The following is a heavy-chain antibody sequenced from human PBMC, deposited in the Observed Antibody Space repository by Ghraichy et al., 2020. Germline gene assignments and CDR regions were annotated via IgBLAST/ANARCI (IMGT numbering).Heavy chain of an antibody. V-gene: IGHV4-59*01. CDR3: ARAHYDFWSGYLYYFDY. CDR1: GGSISSYY. Sequence: SQTLSHTCTVSGGSISSYYWSWIRQPPGKGLEWIGYIYYSGSTNYNPSLKSRVTISVDTSKNQFSLKLSSVTAADTAVYYCARAHYDFWSGYLYYFDYWGQGTLVTVSS. CDR2: IYYSGST. D-gene: IGHD3-3*01. J-gene: IGHJ4*02.